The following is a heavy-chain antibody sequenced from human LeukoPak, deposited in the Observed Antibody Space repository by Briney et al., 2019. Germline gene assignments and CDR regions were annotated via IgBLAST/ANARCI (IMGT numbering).Heavy chain of an antibody. CDR1: GFTFSSYW. CDR3: ARSANYGGHAFFDY. CDR2: IKHDGSED. V-gene: IGHV3-7*01. J-gene: IGHJ4*02. D-gene: IGHD4/OR15-4a*01. Sequence: GGSLRLSCAASGFTFSSYWMTWVRQTPGKGLEWVANIKHDGSEDDFVDSVKGRFTISRDNAENSLHLQMSSLRAEDTAVYYCARSANYGGHAFFDYWGQGILVIVSS.